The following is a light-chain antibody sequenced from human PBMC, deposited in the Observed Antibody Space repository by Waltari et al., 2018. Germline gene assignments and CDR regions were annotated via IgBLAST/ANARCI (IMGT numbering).Light chain of an antibody. CDR2: RSD. CDR1: SSSVGSNF. J-gene: IGLJ1*01. CDR3: AAWDDSLSAYV. V-gene: IGLV1-47*01. Sequence: QSVLTQPPSASGTPGQEVTISCSGTSSSVGSNFVFWYQQLPGAAPKLLIFRSDRRPAGVLSVSSGPKSGTPASLVIAGLRSEDEADHYCAAWDDSLSAYVSGTGTKVTVL.